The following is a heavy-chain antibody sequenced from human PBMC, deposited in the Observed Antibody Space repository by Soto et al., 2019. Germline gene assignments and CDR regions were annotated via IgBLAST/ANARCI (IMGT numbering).Heavy chain of an antibody. CDR1: GYSFTSYW. V-gene: IGHV5-10-1*01. Sequence: GEALKISWKGSGYSFTSYWISWGRQMPGKGLEWMGRIDPSDSYTNYSPSFQGHVTISADKSISTAYLQWSSLKPSHTPLYYFARRHNSHYCIHVWCQGPTVTVSS. CDR2: IDPSDSYT. CDR3: ARRHNSHYCIHV. D-gene: IGHD1-1*01. J-gene: IGHJ6*02.